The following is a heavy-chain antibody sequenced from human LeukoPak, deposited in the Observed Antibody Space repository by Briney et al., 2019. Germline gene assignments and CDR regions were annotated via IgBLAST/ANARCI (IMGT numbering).Heavy chain of an antibody. V-gene: IGHV3-21*01. J-gene: IGHJ6*04. CDR2: ISSSSSYI. CDR1: GFTFSSYS. CDR3: ARFLWTPYGMDV. Sequence: GGSLRLSCAASGFTFSSYSMNWVRQAPGKGLEWVSSISSSSSYIYYADSVEGRFTISRDNAKNSLYLQMNSLRAEDTAVYYCARFLWTPYGMDVWGKGTTVTVSS. D-gene: IGHD3-10*01.